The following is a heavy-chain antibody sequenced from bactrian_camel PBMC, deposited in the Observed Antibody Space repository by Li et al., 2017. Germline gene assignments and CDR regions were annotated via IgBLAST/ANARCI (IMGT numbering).Heavy chain of an antibody. CDR3: AADSAFYRGGHYGFGY. V-gene: IGHV3S31*01. CDR1: GFTFSSYA. J-gene: IGHJ6*01. Sequence: VQLVESGGGLVQPGGSLRLSCAVSGFTFSSYAMSWVRQAPGKGLEWVSSINSGGGSTYYADPVKGRFTISRDNAKNTLSLQMNSLKPEDSAIYFCAADSAFYRGGHYGFGYWGQGTQVTVS. CDR2: INSGGGST. D-gene: IGHD2*01.